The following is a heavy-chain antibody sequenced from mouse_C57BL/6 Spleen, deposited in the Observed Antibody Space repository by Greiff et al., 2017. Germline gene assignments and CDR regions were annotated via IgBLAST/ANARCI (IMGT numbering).Heavy chain of an antibody. D-gene: IGHD1-1*01. J-gene: IGHJ2*01. CDR3: ARDYYSSVYYFVN. CDR1: GFTFSSYA. V-gene: IGHV5-4*01. CDR2: ISAGGSYT. Sequence: EVKLMESGGGLVKPGGSLKLSCAASGFTFSSYAMSWVRQTPEKRLEWVATISAGGSYTYYPDNVKGRFTISRDNAKNKLYLQMSHMKSEDTAMYYGARDYYSSVYYFVNWGEGTTLTDSS.